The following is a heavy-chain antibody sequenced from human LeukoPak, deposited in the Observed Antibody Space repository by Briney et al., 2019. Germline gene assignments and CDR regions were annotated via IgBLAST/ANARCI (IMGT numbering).Heavy chain of an antibody. D-gene: IGHD6-6*01. V-gene: IGHV1-24*01. Sequence: ASVKVSCKVSGYTLTELSMHWVRQAPGKGLEGMGGFDPEDGETIYAQKFQGRVTMTEDTSTDTAYMELSSLRSEDTAVYYCATDSQGRPPYFDYWGQGTLVTVSS. CDR1: GYTLTELS. CDR3: ATDSQGRPPYFDY. J-gene: IGHJ4*02. CDR2: FDPEDGET.